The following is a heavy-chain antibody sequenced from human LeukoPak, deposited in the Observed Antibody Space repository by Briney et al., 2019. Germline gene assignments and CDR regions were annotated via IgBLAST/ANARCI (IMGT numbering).Heavy chain of an antibody. J-gene: IGHJ4*02. CDR1: GFTVSSDY. D-gene: IGHD6-19*01. CDR2: IYSGGST. V-gene: IGHV3-66*02. CDR3: ARGRRSGWYVYFDY. Sequence: GGSLRLSCAASGFTVSSDYMSWVRQAPGKGLEWVSVIYSGGSTYYADSVKGRFTISRGNSKNTLYLQMNSLRAEDTAVYYCARGRRSGWYVYFDYWGQGTLVTVSS.